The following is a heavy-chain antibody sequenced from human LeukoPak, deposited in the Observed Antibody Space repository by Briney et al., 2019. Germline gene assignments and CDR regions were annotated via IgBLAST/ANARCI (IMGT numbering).Heavy chain of an antibody. Sequence: SETLSLTCTVSGGSISSSSYYWGWIRQPPGKGLEWIGSIYYSGSTYYNPSLKSRVTISVDTYKNQFSLKLSSVTAADTAVYYCARRNSYDGGRDYWGQGTLVTVSS. V-gene: IGHV4-39*01. J-gene: IGHJ4*02. CDR3: ARRNSYDGGRDY. CDR2: IYYSGST. CDR1: GGSISSSSYY. D-gene: IGHD3-22*01.